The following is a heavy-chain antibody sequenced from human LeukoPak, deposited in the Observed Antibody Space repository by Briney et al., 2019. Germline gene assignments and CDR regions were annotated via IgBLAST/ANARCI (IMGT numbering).Heavy chain of an antibody. CDR2: IDPSDSYT. D-gene: IGHD3-22*01. J-gene: IGHJ4*02. V-gene: IGHV5-10-1*01. CDR1: GYSFTNYW. Sequence: GESLKISCKGSGYSFTNYWITWVRQMPGKGLEWMGRIDPSDSYTNYSPSFQGHVTISADKSISTAYLQWSSLKASDTAMYYCARLKYYYDSSGYYDYWGQGTLVTVSS. CDR3: ARLKYYYDSSGYYDY.